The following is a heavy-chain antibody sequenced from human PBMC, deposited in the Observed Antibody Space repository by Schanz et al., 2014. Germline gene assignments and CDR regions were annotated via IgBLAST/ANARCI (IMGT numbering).Heavy chain of an antibody. CDR1: GGTFSSYA. CDR2: IIPILGIA. Sequence: VQLEQSGAEVKKPGSPVKVSCKSSGGTFSSYAISWVRQAPGQGLEWMGRIIPILGIATYAQKFQGRLTITADKSTSTASMELSSLRSEDTAVYYCAKGPAQGYSYGHNIGAYYYGMDVWGQGTLVTVSS. V-gene: IGHV1-69*04. CDR3: AKGPAQGYSYGHNIGAYYYGMDV. D-gene: IGHD5-18*01. J-gene: IGHJ6*02.